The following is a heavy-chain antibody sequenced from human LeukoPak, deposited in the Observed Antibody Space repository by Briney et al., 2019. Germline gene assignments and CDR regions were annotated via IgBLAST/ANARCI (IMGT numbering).Heavy chain of an antibody. CDR2: INPSGGST. CDR3: ARGTYGYGSYWYFDL. Sequence: ASVKVSCKASGYTFTSYYMHWVRQAPGQGLEWMGIINPSGGSTSYAQKFQGRVTITADESTSTAYMELSSLRSEDTAVYYCARGTYGYGSYWYFDLWGRGTLVTVSS. V-gene: IGHV1-46*01. CDR1: GYTFTSYY. J-gene: IGHJ2*01. D-gene: IGHD5-18*01.